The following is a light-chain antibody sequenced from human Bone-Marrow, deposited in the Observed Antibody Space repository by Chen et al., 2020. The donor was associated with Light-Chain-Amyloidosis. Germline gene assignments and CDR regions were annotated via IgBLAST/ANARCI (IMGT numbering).Light chain of an antibody. CDR3: STFTSRSTRV. Sequence: QSALTQPASVSGSPGQSITISCTGTSSDVGGYNYVSWYQHHPGEAPKLMIYEVSNRPSGVSNRFSGSKSGNTASLTISGLQAEDEADYYCSTFTSRSTRVFGGGTKLTVL. J-gene: IGLJ3*02. V-gene: IGLV2-14*01. CDR2: EVS. CDR1: SSDVGGYNY.